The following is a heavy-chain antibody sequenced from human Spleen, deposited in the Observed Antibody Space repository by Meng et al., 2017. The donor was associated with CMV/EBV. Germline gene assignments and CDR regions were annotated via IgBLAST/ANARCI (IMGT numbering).Heavy chain of an antibody. CDR1: GFTFNTYA. CDR3: AKDSIPDISYYYYGMDV. Sequence: GGSLRLSCTGSGFTFNTYAITWVRQAPGKRLEWVSTISGSGGSTYYADSVKGRFTISRDNSKNTLYLQMNSLRAEDTAVYYCAKDSIPDISYYYYGMDVWGQGTTVTVSS. J-gene: IGHJ6*02. V-gene: IGHV3-23*01. CDR2: ISGSGGST. D-gene: IGHD3-9*01.